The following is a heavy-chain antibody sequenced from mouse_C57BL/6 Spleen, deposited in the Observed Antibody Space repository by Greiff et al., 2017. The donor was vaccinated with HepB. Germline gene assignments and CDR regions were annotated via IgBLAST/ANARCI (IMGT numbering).Heavy chain of an antibody. J-gene: IGHJ3*01. CDR2: IRLKSDNYAT. CDR3: TGSVYYDYEGFAY. Sequence: EVKLEESGGGLVQPGGSMKLSCVASGFTFSNYWMNWVRQSPEKGLEWVAQIRLKSDNYATHYAESVKGRFTISRDDSKSSVYLQMNNLRAEDTGIYYCTGSVYYDYEGFAYWGQGTLVTVSA. D-gene: IGHD2-4*01. V-gene: IGHV6-3*01. CDR1: GFTFSNYW.